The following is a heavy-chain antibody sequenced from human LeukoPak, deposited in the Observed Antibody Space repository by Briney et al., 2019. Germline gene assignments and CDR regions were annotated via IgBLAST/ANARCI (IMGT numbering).Heavy chain of an antibody. D-gene: IGHD3-22*01. CDR2: IHYDGSNK. V-gene: IGHV3-30*02. CDR3: AKGSKVVVITRDHYMDV. J-gene: IGHJ6*03. Sequence: GGSLTVSRLATGFIFLNYGMHWVGPAAARGLAWVAFIHYDGSNKYYADSVKGRFTISRDNSKNTLYLQMNSLRAEDTAVYCCAKGSKVVVITRDHYMDVWGKGTTVTISS. CDR1: GFIFLNYG.